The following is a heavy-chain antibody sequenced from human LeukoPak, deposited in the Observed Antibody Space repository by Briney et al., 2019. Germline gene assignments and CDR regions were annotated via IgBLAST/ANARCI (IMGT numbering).Heavy chain of an antibody. V-gene: IGHV4-4*07. CDR2: VYTSGYN. J-gene: IGHJ3*01. Sequence: SETLSLTCIVSDDSISTYYWSWVRQPAGKGLEWIGRVYTSGYNNYKPSLARRVTMSVDKSKNQFSLKLTSVTATDTAVYYCARDGMSPATVAFDVWGQGTMVTVSS. D-gene: IGHD2-21*02. CDR1: DDSISTYY. CDR3: ARDGMSPATVAFDV.